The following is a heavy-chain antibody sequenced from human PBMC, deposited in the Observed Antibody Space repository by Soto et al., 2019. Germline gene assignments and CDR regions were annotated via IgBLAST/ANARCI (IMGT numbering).Heavy chain of an antibody. J-gene: IGHJ4*02. CDR2: MRSSTNPI. CDR1: GFIFSTSS. D-gene: IGHD4-17*01. V-gene: IGHV3-48*02. CDR3: ATDRDYALNY. Sequence: GGSLRLSCAASGFIFSTSSMNWVRQAPGKGLEWISYMRSSTNPIYYADSLKGRFTISRDNAKNSLYLQMNNLRDEDTAVYYCATDRDYALNYWGQGILVTVSS.